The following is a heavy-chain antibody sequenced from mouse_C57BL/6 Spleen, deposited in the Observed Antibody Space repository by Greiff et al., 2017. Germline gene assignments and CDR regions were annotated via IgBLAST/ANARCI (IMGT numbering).Heavy chain of an antibody. CDR3: ARRSGTGYFDD. CDR2: IHPNSGST. J-gene: IGHJ2*01. Sequence: QVQLQQPGAELVKPGASVKLSCKASGYTFTSYWMHWVKQRPGQGLEWIGMIHPNSGSTNYNEKFKSKATLTVDKSSSTAYMQLSSLTSEDSAVYYCARRSGTGYFDDWGQGTTLTVSS. CDR1: GYTFTSYW. V-gene: IGHV1-64*01. D-gene: IGHD4-1*01.